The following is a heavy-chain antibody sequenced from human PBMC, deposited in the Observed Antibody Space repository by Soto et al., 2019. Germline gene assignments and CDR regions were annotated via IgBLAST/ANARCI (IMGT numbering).Heavy chain of an antibody. J-gene: IGHJ6*03. Sequence: QVQLQESGPGLVKPSETLSLTCTVSGGSISSYYWSWIRQPPGKGLEWIGYIYYSGSTNYNPSLQRRVTISVDTSKNQFSPKLSSVTAADTAVYYCARGRPQKGGYCSSTSCYSYYYYYMDVWGKGTTVTVSS. CDR1: GGSISSYY. CDR2: IYYSGST. CDR3: ARGRPQKGGYCSSTSCYSYYYYYMDV. D-gene: IGHD2-2*01. V-gene: IGHV4-59*01.